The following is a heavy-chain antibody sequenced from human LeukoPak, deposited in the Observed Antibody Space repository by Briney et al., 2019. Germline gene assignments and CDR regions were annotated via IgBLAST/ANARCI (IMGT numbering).Heavy chain of an antibody. CDR2: ISWNGGSI. CDR1: GFTFEKYA. Sequence: GGSLRLSCVASGFTFEKYAMHWVRQAPGKGLEWVSGISWNGGSIGYADFAKGRFTISRDNARNSLFLQMNTLKPEDTALYYCAKDRDPPYIGNNYGYYSDYWGQGTLVSVSS. V-gene: IGHV3-9*01. D-gene: IGHD5-18*01. J-gene: IGHJ4*02. CDR3: AKDRDPPYIGNNYGYYSDY.